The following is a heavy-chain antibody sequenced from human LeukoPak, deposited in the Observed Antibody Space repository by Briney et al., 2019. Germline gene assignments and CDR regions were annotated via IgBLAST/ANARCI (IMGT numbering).Heavy chain of an antibody. J-gene: IGHJ6*02. CDR1: GGSISSGSYY. CDR2: IYYSGST. V-gene: IGHV4-61*01. Sequence: SETLSLTCTVSGGSISSGSYYWSWIRQPPGKGLEWIGYIYYSGSTNYNPSLKSRVTISADTSKNQFSLKLSSVTAADTAVYYCARIVYGSSISCCGMDVWGQGDTVTVSS. D-gene: IGHD2-2*01. CDR3: ARIVYGSSISCCGMDV.